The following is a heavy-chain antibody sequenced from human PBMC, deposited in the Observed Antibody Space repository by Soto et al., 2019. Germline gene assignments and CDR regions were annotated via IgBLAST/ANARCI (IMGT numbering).Heavy chain of an antibody. CDR1: GFTFSSYA. Sequence: QVQLVESGGGVVQPGRSLSLSCAASGFTFSSYAMHWVRQAPGKGLEWVAAISYDGSNKYYADSVKGRFTISRDNSKNTLYLQMNSLRAEDTAVYYCASRGPPIFGYWGQGTLVTVSS. J-gene: IGHJ4*02. CDR3: ASRGPPIFGY. D-gene: IGHD3-10*01. V-gene: IGHV3-30-3*01. CDR2: ISYDGSNK.